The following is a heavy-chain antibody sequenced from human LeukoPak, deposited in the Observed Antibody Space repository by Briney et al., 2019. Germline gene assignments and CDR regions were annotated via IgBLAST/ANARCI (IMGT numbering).Heavy chain of an antibody. J-gene: IGHJ4*02. CDR1: GFTFSSYG. V-gene: IGHV3-30*02. D-gene: IGHD3-22*01. CDR2: IRYDGSNK. CDR3: AKAYYDSSGCADY. Sequence: GGSLRLSCAASGFTFSSYGMHWVRQAPGKGLEWVAFIRYDGSNKYYADSVKGRFTISRDNSKNTLYLQMNSLRAEDTAVYYCAKAYYDSSGCADYWGQGTLVTVSS.